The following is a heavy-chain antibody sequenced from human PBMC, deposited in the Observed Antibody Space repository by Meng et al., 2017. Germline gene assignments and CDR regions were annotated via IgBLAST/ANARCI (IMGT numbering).Heavy chain of an antibody. Sequence: QVNLVTSGAEVKKPGASVKVSCKPSGYSFTAYYIHGLRQAPGQGLEWMGRIDPNSGVTEYAHKFHGRVTVTGDTSISTAYMELRRLTSDDTAVYYCARDEDISAAGKLFGDYWGQGTLVTVSS. CDR1: GYSFTAYY. J-gene: IGHJ4*02. V-gene: IGHV1-2*06. CDR2: IDPNSGVT. D-gene: IGHD6-13*01. CDR3: ARDEDISAAGKLFGDY.